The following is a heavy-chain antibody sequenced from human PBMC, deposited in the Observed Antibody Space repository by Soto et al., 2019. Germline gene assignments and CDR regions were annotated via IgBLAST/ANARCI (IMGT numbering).Heavy chain of an antibody. D-gene: IGHD2-2*01. Sequence: PSETLSLTCAVSGGSVKRGGYSWSWIRQTPGKGLEWLAYIYRTGHTIYNPSLNSRATISLDEPNNQFSLHLTSVTAADTAVYYCARSIVTPSAMFDHWGQGLLVTVSS. CDR2: IYRTGHT. J-gene: IGHJ5*02. V-gene: IGHV4-30-2*01. CDR1: GGSVKRGGYS. CDR3: ARSIVTPSAMFDH.